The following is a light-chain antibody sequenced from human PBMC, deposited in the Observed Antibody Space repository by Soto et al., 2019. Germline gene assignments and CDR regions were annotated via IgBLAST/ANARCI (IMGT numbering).Light chain of an antibody. J-gene: IGLJ2*01. CDR2: LDSDGSH. V-gene: IGLV4-69*01. CDR1: SXXSXXX. CDR3: QXXXXXIHVV. Sequence: QPVLTQSPSASASLGASVXLXXXLXSXXSXXXIAWHQQQPEKGPRYLMKLDSDGSHTKGDAIPDRFSGSSSGAERYLTISSLQSEDEADYYCQXXXXXIHVVFGGGTKVTVL.